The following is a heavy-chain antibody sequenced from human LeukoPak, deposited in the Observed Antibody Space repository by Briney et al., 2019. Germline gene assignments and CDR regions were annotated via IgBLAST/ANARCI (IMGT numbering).Heavy chain of an antibody. CDR1: GGSISSSSYY. V-gene: IGHV4-39*01. CDR2: IYYSGST. Sequence: SGTLSLTCTVSGGSISSSSYYWGWIRQPPGKGLEWIGSIYYSGSTYYNPSLKSRVTISVDTSKNQFSLKLSSVTAADTAVYYCARSTLRFYYFDYWGQGTLVTVSS. J-gene: IGHJ4*02. D-gene: IGHD4-17*01. CDR3: ARSTLRFYYFDY.